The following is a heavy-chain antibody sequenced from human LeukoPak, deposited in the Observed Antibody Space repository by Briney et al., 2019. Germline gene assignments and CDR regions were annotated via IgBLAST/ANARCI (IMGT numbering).Heavy chain of an antibody. CDR1: GFTFSDYY. D-gene: IGHD3-22*01. V-gene: IGHV3-11*05. CDR2: ISPSTSHT. J-gene: IGHJ4*02. Sequence: PGGSLRLSCAASGFTFSDYYMSWMRQAPGKGLEWISYISPSTSHTNYADSVKGRFTISRDNAHTSLYLQMNNLRAEDTAVYYCARGRGSGGYYQNWGQGTLVTVSS. CDR3: ARGRGSGGYYQN.